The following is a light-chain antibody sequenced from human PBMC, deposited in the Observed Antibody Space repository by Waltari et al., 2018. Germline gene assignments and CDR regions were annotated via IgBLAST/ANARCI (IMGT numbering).Light chain of an antibody. CDR2: AAS. CDR3: QQSYSLYT. CDR1: QNISRY. Sequence: DIQMTQSPSSLSASVGDGVTITCRASQNISRYLTWYQQRPGKAPKLLIYAASNLQSGVPSRFSGSGSGTDFALTINSLQPDDFATYYCQQSYSLYTFGQGSKVDIK. V-gene: IGKV1-39*01. J-gene: IGKJ2*01.